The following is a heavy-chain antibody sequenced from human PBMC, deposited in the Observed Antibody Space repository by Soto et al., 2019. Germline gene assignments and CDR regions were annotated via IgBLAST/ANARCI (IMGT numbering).Heavy chain of an antibody. J-gene: IGHJ4*02. V-gene: IGHV4-30-2*01. CDR2: IYHGST. CDR3: ARAGGLGAVAVDY. CDR1: GGSISSGGYS. Sequence: QLQLQESGSGLVKPSQTLSLTCAVSGGSISSGGYSWSWIRQPPGKGLEWIEYIYHGSTYYNPSLKSRVTISVDRSKNQFSLKLSSVTAADTAVYYCARAGGLGAVAVDYWGQGTLVTVSS. D-gene: IGHD6-19*01.